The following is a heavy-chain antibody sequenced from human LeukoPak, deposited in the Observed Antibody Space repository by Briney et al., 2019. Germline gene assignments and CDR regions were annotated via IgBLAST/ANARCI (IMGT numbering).Heavy chain of an antibody. D-gene: IGHD6-13*01. J-gene: IGHJ4*02. CDR2: IYYSGST. CDR1: GGSISSYY. CDR3: ARHSTRAAGYYFDY. Sequence: SETLSLTCTVSGGSISSYYWSWIRQPPGKGLEWIGYIYYSGSTNYNPSLKSRVTISVDTSKNQFSLKLSSVTAADTAVYYCARHSTRAAGYYFDYWGQGTLVTVSS. V-gene: IGHV4-59*08.